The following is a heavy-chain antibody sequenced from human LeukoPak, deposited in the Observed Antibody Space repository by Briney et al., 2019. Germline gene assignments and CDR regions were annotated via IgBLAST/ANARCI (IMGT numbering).Heavy chain of an antibody. CDR1: GVTYSSYA. J-gene: IGHJ3*02. V-gene: IGHV1-18*01. CDR2: ISAYNGNT. CDR3: ARWSDYDSSGYYYNHAFDI. Sequence: ASVKVSCKASGVTYSSYAISWVRQAPGQGLEWMGWISAYNGNTNYAQKLQGRVTMTTDTSTSTAYMELRSLRSDDTAVYYCARWSDYDSSGYYYNHAFDIWGQGTMVTVSS. D-gene: IGHD3-22*01.